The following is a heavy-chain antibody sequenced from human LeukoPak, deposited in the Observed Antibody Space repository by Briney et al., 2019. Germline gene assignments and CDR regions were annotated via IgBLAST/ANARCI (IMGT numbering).Heavy chain of an antibody. J-gene: IGHJ3*02. CDR1: GFTVSSNY. CDR2: IYSGGST. CDR3: ARDSIGTGDAFDI. V-gene: IGHV3-66*01. Sequence: GGSLRLSRAASGFTVSSNYMSWVRQAPGKGLEWVSVIYSGGSTYYADSVKGRFTISRDNSKNTLYLQMNSLRAEDTAVYYCARDSIGTGDAFDIWGQGTMVTVSS. D-gene: IGHD1-26*01.